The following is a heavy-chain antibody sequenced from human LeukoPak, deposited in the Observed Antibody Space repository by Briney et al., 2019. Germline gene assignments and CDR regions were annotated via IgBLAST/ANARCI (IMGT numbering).Heavy chain of an antibody. V-gene: IGHV4-38-2*02. D-gene: IGHD2-15*01. Sequence: SETLSLTCAVSGYSISSGYYWGWIRQPPGKGLEWIGSIYRSGSTYYNPSLKSRVTISVDTSKNQFSLKLSSVTAADTAVYYCARDQYCSGGSCYSDYYYYYMDVWGKGTTVTVSS. J-gene: IGHJ6*03. CDR2: IYRSGST. CDR1: GYSISSGYY. CDR3: ARDQYCSGGSCYSDYYYYYMDV.